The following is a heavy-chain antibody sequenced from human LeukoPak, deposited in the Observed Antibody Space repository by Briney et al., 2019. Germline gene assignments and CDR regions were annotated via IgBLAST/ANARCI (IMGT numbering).Heavy chain of an antibody. Sequence: PGGSLRLSCAASGFTFAANGISWVRQAPGKGLEWDSCINSNGATTVYAGSVRGRFTISRDKATNSLSLQMSSLRAEDTALYYWARDLEGRAVPRTGHSWGQGTLVTVSS. V-gene: IGHV3-20*04. CDR2: INSNGATT. J-gene: IGHJ4*02. CDR1: GFTFAANG. CDR3: ARDLEGRAVPRTGHS. D-gene: IGHD6-19*01.